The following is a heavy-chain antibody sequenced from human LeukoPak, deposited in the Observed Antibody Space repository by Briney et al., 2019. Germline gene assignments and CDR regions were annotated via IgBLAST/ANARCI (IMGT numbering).Heavy chain of an antibody. CDR2: ISTSSSAI. J-gene: IGHJ3*02. V-gene: IGHV3-48*02. CDR1: GFTFSNYN. Sequence: GGSLRLSCAASGFTFSNYNMNWVRQGPGKGLEWISYISTSSSAIYYADSVKGRFTISRDNAKSSLYLQMDSLRDEDTAVYYCARAVGPFDIWGQGTMVTVSS. CDR3: ARAVGPFDI.